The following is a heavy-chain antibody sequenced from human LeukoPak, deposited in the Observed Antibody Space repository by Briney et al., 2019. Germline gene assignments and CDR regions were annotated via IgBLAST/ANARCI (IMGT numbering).Heavy chain of an antibody. CDR3: AKGYSYGIDY. J-gene: IGHJ4*02. CDR1: GFTFSSYW. V-gene: IGHV3-7*01. CDR2: IKEDGSEK. D-gene: IGHD5-18*01. Sequence: GGSLRLSCAASGFTFSSYWMVWVRQAPGKGLEWVANIKEDGSEKHYVDSVKGRFTISRDSAKNSLFLQMNSLRAEDTAVYYCAKGYSYGIDYWGQGTLVTVSS.